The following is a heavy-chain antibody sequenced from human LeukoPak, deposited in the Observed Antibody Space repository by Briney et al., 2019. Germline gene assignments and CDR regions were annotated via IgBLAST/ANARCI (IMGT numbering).Heavy chain of an antibody. CDR2: IYPGDSDT. CDR1: GYSFTSYW. Sequence: GESLKISCKGSGYSFTSYWIGWVRQMPGKGLEWMGIIYPGDSDTRYSPSLQGQVTISADKSISTAYLQWSRLKASDTAMYYCARTPLGYCSGGSCPAWGAFDIWGQGTMVTVSS. J-gene: IGHJ3*02. V-gene: IGHV5-51*01. D-gene: IGHD2-15*01. CDR3: ARTPLGYCSGGSCPAWGAFDI.